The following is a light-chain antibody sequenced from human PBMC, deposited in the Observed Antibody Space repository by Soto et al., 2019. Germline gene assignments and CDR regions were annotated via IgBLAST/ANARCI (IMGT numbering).Light chain of an antibody. V-gene: IGKV1-5*01. CDR2: GAS. J-gene: IGKJ2*01. Sequence: DIQMTQSPSTLSASVGDRVTITCRASESISTWLAWYQQKPGKAPKLLIYGASSLQSGVPSRFSGSVSGTEFTLTISSLQPDDFGTYYCQQYTSYLNTFGQGTKLEIK. CDR3: QQYTSYLNT. CDR1: ESISTW.